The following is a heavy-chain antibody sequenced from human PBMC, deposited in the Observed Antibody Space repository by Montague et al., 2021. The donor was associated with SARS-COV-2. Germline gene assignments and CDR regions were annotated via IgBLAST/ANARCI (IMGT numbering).Heavy chain of an antibody. CDR1: GGSISSSYY. V-gene: IGHV4-39*01. CDR3: ARQEDSSGWFKPDAFDI. CDR2: IYYSGST. J-gene: IGHJ3*02. D-gene: IGHD6-19*01. Sequence: SETLSLTCTVSGGSISSSYYWGWIRQPPGKGLEWIGSIYYSGSTYYNPSLKSRVTISVDTSKNQFSLKLSTVTAADTAAYYCARQEDSSGWFKPDAFDIWGQGTMVTVSS.